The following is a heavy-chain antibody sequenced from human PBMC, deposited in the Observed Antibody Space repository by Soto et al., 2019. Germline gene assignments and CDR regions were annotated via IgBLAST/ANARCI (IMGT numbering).Heavy chain of an antibody. V-gene: IGHV4-39*01. CDR3: ARLPNYGDYFDY. Sequence: QLQLQESGPGPVKPSETLSLTCTVSGGSISSSSYYWGWIRQPPGKGLEWIGSIYYSGSTYYNPSLMSRVPLSVEPSKTQFSLTLSSVPAADTAVYYCARLPNYGDYFDYWGQGTLVTVSS. CDR2: IYYSGST. D-gene: IGHD4-17*01. J-gene: IGHJ4*02. CDR1: GGSISSSSYY.